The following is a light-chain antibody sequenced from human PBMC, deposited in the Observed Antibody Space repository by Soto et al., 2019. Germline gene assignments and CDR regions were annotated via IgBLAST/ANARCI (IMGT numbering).Light chain of an antibody. CDR1: QTVRSGY. Sequence: VLTQSPGTLSLSPGDRASLSCSASQTVRSGYLAWYQQKPGQAPRLLIYGGSNRATGIPDRFSGSGSATDFTLTISRLEPEDSAVYYCQQDDNSPMFTFGQGTKLEIK. V-gene: IGKV3-20*01. CDR3: QQDDNSPMFT. CDR2: GGS. J-gene: IGKJ2*01.